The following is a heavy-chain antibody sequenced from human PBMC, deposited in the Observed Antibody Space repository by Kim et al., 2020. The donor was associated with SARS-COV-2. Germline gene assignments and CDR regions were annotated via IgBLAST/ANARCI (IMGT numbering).Heavy chain of an antibody. CDR3: AIQDSASSGWYDY. J-gene: IGHJ4*02. D-gene: IGHD6-19*01. V-gene: IGHV5-10-1*01. CDR1: GYSFTSYW. CDR2: IDPSDSYT. Sequence: GESLKISCKGSGYSFTSYWISWVRQMPGKGLEWMGRIDPSDSYTNYSPSFQGHVTISADKSTSTAYLQWSSLRASDTAMYYCAIQDSASSGWYDYWGQGTLVTVSS.